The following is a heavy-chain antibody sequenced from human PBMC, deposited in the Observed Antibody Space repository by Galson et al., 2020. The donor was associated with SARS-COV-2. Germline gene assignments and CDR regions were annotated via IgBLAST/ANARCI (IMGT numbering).Heavy chain of an antibody. CDR3: ARGYGSGWPVGTFDR. D-gene: IGHD6-19*01. V-gene: IGHV3-21*04. CDR1: GFTFSPYD. J-gene: IGHJ3*01. CDR2: ISSGSTYR. Sequence: GSLRLSCAASGFTFSPYDMNWVRQAPGKGLEWVSSISSGSTYRLYADSVKGRFTVSRDNAENSLYLQMDSLRAEDTAVYYCARGYGSGWPVGTFDRWGQGTMVTVSS.